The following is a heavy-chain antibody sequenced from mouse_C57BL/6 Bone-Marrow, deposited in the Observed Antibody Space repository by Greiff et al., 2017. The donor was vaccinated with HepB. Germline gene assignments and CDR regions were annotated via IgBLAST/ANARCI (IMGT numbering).Heavy chain of an antibody. V-gene: IGHV1-59*01. CDR2: IDPSDSYT. Sequence: VQLQQPGAELVRPGTSVKLSCKASGYTFTSYWMHWVKQRPGQGLEWIGVIDPSDSYTNYNQTFKGKATLTVDTSSSTAYMQRSSLTSEDSAVYYCARSGLYDYGSSYAMDYWGQGTSGTVSS. CDR3: ARSGLYDYGSSYAMDY. D-gene: IGHD1-1*01. J-gene: IGHJ4*01. CDR1: GYTFTSYW.